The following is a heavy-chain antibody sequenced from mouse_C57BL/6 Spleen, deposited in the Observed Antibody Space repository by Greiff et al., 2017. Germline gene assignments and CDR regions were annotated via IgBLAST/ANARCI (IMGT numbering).Heavy chain of an antibody. CDR1: GYSITSGYY. CDR3: AREVKAY. D-gene: IGHD1-3*01. V-gene: IGHV3-6*01. Sequence: VQLKQSGPGLVKPSQSLSITCSVTGYSITSGYYWNWIRQFPGNKLEWMGYISYDGSNNYNPSLKNRITITRDTSKNQFFLKLNSVTTEDTATYCCAREVKAYWGQGTLVTVSA. J-gene: IGHJ3*01. CDR2: ISYDGSN.